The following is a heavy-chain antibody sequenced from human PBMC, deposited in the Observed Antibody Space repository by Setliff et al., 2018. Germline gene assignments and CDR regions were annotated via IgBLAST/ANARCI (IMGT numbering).Heavy chain of an antibody. CDR2: IWYDGSNK. J-gene: IGHJ4*02. V-gene: IGHV3-33*01. CDR1: GFTFSSYG. Sequence: GASLTLSCAASGFTFSSYGMHWVRQAPGKGLEWVAVIWYDGSNKYYADSVKGRFTISRDNSKNTLYLQMNSLRAEDTAVYYCARGGNLIYYFDYWGQGTLVTVSS. D-gene: IGHD2-15*01. CDR3: ARGGNLIYYFDY.